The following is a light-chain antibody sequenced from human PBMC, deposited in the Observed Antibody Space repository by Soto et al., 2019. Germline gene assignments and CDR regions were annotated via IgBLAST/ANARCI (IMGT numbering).Light chain of an antibody. V-gene: IGKV3-15*01. CDR3: QQYNNWPSLT. CDR1: QSVSRN. J-gene: IGKJ4*01. Sequence: EIVMTQSPATLSVSPGERATLSCRASQSVSRNLAWYQQKPGQAPRLLIYGASTRATGISARFSGSGSGTEFTLTISSLQSEDFAVYYCQQYNNWPSLTFGGGTKVEIK. CDR2: GAS.